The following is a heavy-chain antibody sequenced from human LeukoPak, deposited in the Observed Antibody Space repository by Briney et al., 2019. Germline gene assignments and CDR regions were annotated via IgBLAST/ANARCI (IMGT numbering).Heavy chain of an antibody. J-gene: IGHJ3*02. CDR3: ARWGIGATTVVFDM. CDR2: IWSDGNKK. CDR1: GFTFHYYG. D-gene: IGHD3-16*01. V-gene: IGHV3-33*01. Sequence: PGGSLTLSCAASGFTFHYYGMVWVRQAPGEGLEWVAVIWSDGNKKYYADSVKDRVIISRDNSENTVYLQMNSLRVEDTALYYCARWGIGATTVVFDMWGQGTMVSVSP.